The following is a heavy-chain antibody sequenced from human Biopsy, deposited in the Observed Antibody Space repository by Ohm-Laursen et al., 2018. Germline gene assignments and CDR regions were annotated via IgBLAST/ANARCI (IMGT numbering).Heavy chain of an antibody. Sequence: SETLSFTCTVSGGSIRSDYWSWIRQSPRKGLEWIGQISGRGATKYNPSLWGRVTISADTSKNQFSLKLSSVTAADTAVFFCARLYRLDDYWNDDPPDAFDVWGQGTMVTVSS. CDR2: ISGRGAT. CDR3: ARLYRLDDYWNDDPPDAFDV. CDR1: GGSIRSDY. D-gene: IGHD3-3*01. J-gene: IGHJ3*01. V-gene: IGHV4-59*01.